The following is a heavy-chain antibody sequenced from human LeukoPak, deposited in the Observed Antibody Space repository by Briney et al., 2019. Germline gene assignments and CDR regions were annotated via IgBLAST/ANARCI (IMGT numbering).Heavy chain of an antibody. CDR2: ISSSSSTI. V-gene: IGHV3-48*01. Sequence: GGSLRLSCAASGFTFSSYSMNWVRQAPGKGLEWVSYISSSSSTIYYADSVKGRFTISRDNAKNSLYLQMNSLRAENTAVYYCAREKLRFLEWPLNAFDIWGQGTMVTVSS. J-gene: IGHJ3*02. CDR3: AREKLRFLEWPLNAFDI. D-gene: IGHD3-3*01. CDR1: GFTFSSYS.